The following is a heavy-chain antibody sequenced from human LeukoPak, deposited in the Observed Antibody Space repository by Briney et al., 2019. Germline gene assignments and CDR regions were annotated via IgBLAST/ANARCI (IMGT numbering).Heavy chain of an antibody. CDR3: AREHFDSSGYLD. CDR1: GFTFSSYG. D-gene: IGHD3-22*01. J-gene: IGHJ4*02. V-gene: IGHV3-33*01. CDR2: IWYDGSNK. Sequence: GGSLRLSRAASGFTFSSYGMHWVRQAPGKGLEWVAVIWYDGSNKYYADSVKGRFTISRDNSKNTLYLQMNSLRAEDTAVYYCAREHFDSSGYLDWGQGTLVTVSS.